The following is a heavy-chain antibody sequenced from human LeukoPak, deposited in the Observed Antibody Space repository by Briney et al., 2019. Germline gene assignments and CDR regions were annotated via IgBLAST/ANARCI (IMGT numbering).Heavy chain of an antibody. V-gene: IGHV4-4*02. CDR3: AGLVGRYSSGLYYYYFDY. Sequence: SGPLSLTCTVSGDSINSLDLWSWVRQPPGKGLEWIGEMYLSGTTHSNPSVKSRVTISIDKSKNQFFLNLSSVTAADTAVYYCAGLVGRYSSGLYYYYFDYWGQGTLVTVSS. D-gene: IGHD3-22*01. J-gene: IGHJ4*02. CDR1: GDSINSLDL. CDR2: MYLSGTT.